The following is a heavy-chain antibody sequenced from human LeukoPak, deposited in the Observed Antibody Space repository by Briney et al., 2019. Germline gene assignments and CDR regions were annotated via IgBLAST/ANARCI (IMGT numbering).Heavy chain of an antibody. Sequence: ASVKVSCKASGYTFTSYYMHWVRQAPGQGLEWMGIINPSGGSTSYAQKFQGRVTMTRDMSTSTAYMELSSLRSEDTAVYYCASTDYYGSGSYSKKHYYYYYMDVWGKGTTVTISS. CDR1: GYTFTSYY. CDR3: ASTDYYGSGSYSKKHYYYYYMDV. D-gene: IGHD3-10*01. CDR2: INPSGGST. J-gene: IGHJ6*03. V-gene: IGHV1-46*01.